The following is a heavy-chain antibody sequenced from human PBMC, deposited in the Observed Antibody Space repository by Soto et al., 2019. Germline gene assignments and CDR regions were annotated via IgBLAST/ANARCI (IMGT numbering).Heavy chain of an antibody. CDR3: ARQHLATTNRNFDY. CDR1: GYSFTSYG. Sequence: PGESLKRSCQGSGYSFTSYGIIWVRQLPGKGLEWMGIIYPGDSDTRYSPSFQGQVTISADKSISTAYLQWSSLKASDTAMYYCARQHLATTNRNFDYWGQGNLVTVS. V-gene: IGHV5-51*01. D-gene: IGHD5-12*01. CDR2: IYPGDSDT. J-gene: IGHJ4*02.